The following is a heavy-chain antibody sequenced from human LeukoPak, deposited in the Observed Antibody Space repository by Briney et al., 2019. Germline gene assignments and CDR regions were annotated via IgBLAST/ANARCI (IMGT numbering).Heavy chain of an antibody. J-gene: IGHJ4*02. CDR1: GGSITGYY. CDR3: ARATSYGDYDY. Sequence: PSETLSLTCTVAGGSITGYYWSWIRQPPGKGLEWIGYIYHSGFTSYNPSLKSRVTISVDTSENQFSPKLSSVTAADTAAYYCARATSYGDYDYWGQGALVTVSS. V-gene: IGHV4-59*01. D-gene: IGHD4-17*01. CDR2: IYHSGFT.